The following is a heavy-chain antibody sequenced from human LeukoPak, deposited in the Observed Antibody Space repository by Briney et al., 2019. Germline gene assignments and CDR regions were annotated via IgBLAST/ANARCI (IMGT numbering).Heavy chain of an antibody. J-gene: IGHJ6*02. Sequence: PGRSLRLSCAASGFTFSSYAMHWVRQAPGKGLEWVAVISYDGSNKYYADSVKGRFTISRDNSKNKLYLQMNSLRAEDTAVYYCARDVGPGLRFGEGYYYYGMDVWGQGTTVTVSS. CDR1: GFTFSSYA. CDR2: ISYDGSNK. CDR3: ARDVGPGLRFGEGYYYYGMDV. V-gene: IGHV3-30*04. D-gene: IGHD3-10*01.